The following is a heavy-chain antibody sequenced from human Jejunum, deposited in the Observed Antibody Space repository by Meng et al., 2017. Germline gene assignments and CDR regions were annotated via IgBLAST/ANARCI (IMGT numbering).Heavy chain of an antibody. CDR3: ARRSLGEMSGDPDY. CDR1: GYSFMTYA. V-gene: IGHV7-4-1*02. J-gene: IGHJ4*02. Sequence: QVHLVYSASDVKNPGSSSTVSSNSSGYSFMTYALNWVRQAPGQGLEWMGWINTYSGSPTYAQGFTGRFVFSLDTSVSTAYLQINNLQSDDTAVYYCARRSLGEMSGDPDYWGQGTLVTVSS. CDR2: INTYSGSP. D-gene: IGHD3-16*01.